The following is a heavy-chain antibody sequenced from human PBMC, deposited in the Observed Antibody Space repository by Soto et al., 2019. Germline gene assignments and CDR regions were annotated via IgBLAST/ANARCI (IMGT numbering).Heavy chain of an antibody. Sequence: QVQLQESGPGLVKPSETLSLTCTVSGGSISSYYWSWIRQPPGKGLEWIGYIYYSGSTNYNPSLKSRVTISVDTSKNQFSLKLSSVTAADTAVYYCARGRGYYDSSGYFDYWGQGTLVTVSS. CDR1: GGSISSYY. J-gene: IGHJ4*02. V-gene: IGHV4-59*01. CDR2: IYYSGST. D-gene: IGHD3-22*01. CDR3: ARGRGYYDSSGYFDY.